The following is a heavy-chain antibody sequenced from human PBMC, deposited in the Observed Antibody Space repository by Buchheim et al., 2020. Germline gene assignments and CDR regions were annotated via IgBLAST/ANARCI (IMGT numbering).Heavy chain of an antibody. CDR3: ARENTMVRGVTNFDY. Sequence: QVQLVESGGGLVKPGGSLRLSCAASGFTFSDYYMSWIRQAPGKGLEWVSYISSGSTIYYADSVKGRFTISRDNAKNSLYLQMNSLRAEDTAVYYCARENTMVRGVTNFDYWGQGTL. CDR2: ISSGSTI. J-gene: IGHJ4*02. CDR1: GFTFSDYY. D-gene: IGHD3-10*01. V-gene: IGHV3-11*01.